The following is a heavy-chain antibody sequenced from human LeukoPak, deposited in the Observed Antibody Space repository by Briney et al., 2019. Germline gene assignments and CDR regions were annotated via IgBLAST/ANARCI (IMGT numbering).Heavy chain of an antibody. CDR1: GGSFSGYY. CDR2: INHSGST. D-gene: IGHD1-26*01. V-gene: IGHV4-34*01. J-gene: IGHJ4*02. CDR3: ARTKSGSYYGSIFY. Sequence: SETLSLTCAVCGGSFSGYYWSWIRQPPGKGLEWIGEINHSGSTNYNPSLKSRVTISVDTSKNQFSLKLSSVTAADTAVYYCARTKSGSYYGSIFYWGQGTLVAVSS.